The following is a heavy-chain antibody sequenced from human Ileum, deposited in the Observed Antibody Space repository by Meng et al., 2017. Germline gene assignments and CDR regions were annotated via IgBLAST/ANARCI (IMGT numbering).Heavy chain of an antibody. CDR3: ARSLGWSGNSDYFDY. Sequence: GGSLRLSCAGSGFTFSSYWMHWVRQAPGKGLVRVSRIKYDGTSTNYADSVKGRFTISRDNAKNTLYLQMNSLRAEDRAVYYCARSLGWSGNSDYFDYWGQGTLVTVSS. CDR2: IKYDGTST. V-gene: IGHV3-74*01. J-gene: IGHJ4*02. CDR1: GFTFSSYW. D-gene: IGHD4-23*01.